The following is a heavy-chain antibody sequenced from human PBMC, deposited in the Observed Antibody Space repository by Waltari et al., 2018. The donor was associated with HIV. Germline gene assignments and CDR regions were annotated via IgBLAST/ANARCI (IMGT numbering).Heavy chain of an antibody. CDR2: INPDGSET. D-gene: IGHD1-1*01. Sequence: EVQLVESGGGLVQPGGSLRLSCAASGFTFRNHWMTWVRQDPGKGLEWLPNINPDGSETYHVDSAKGRFTISRDNAKNSLYLQMNSLRVEDTAVYYCARAGGAWNRFDYWGQGTLVTVSS. CDR1: GFTFRNHW. CDR3: ARAGGAWNRFDY. V-gene: IGHV3-7*01. J-gene: IGHJ4*02.